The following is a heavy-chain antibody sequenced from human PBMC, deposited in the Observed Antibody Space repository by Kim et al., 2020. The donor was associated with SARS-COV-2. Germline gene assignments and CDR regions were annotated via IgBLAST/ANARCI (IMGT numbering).Heavy chain of an antibody. D-gene: IGHD3-10*01. V-gene: IGHV3-9*01. Sequence: GGSLRLSCAASGFTFNEYNMHWVRQVPGKGLEWVAGISWSTGIIGYADPVKGRFTISRDNAKNSLYLQMDSLRTEDTAFYYCAKDRGMVRGIFGFDPWGQGTQVTVSS. CDR1: GFTFNEYN. J-gene: IGHJ5*02. CDR3: AKDRGMVRGIFGFDP. CDR2: ISWSTGII.